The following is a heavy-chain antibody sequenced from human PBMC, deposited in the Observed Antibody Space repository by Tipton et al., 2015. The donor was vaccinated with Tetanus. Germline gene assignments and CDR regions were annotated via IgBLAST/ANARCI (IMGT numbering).Heavy chain of an antibody. Sequence: TLSLTCSVSGASISSGGYFWNWVRQHPGKGLQWIGYMYYSGTTHYNPSLKSRVTISIDRSKNQLSLKLTSVTAADTAVYYCARATSTGPAYNWFDPWGQGTLVTVSS. J-gene: IGHJ5*02. V-gene: IGHV4-31*03. CDR3: ARATSTGPAYNWFDP. CDR1: GASISSGGYF. D-gene: IGHD2-8*02. CDR2: MYYSGTT.